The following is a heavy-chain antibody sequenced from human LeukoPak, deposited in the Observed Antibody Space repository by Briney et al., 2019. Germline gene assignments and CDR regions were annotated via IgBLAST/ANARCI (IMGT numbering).Heavy chain of an antibody. J-gene: IGHJ5*02. CDR1: GGSISSSSYY. D-gene: IGHD3-22*01. CDR3: ARNPFYYEPTLWFDP. Sequence: PSETLSLTCTVYGGSISSSSYYWGWIRQPPGKGLEWIGSIYYSGSTYYNPSLKSRVTISVDTSKNQFSLKLSSVTAADTAVYYCARNPFYYEPTLWFDPWGQGTLVTVSS. V-gene: IGHV4-39*07. CDR2: IYYSGST.